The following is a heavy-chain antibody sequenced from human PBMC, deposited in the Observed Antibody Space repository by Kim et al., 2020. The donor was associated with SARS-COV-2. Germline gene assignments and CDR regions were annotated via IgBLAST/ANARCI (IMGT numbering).Heavy chain of an antibody. V-gene: IGHV4-31*03. CDR2: IYYSGST. Sequence: SETLSLTCTVSGGSISSCGYYWSWIRQHPGKGLEWIGYIYYSGSTYYNPSLKSRVTISVDTSKNQFSLKLSSVTAADTAVYYCARAGSLRYFDWNYYYYGMDVWGQGTTVTVSS. J-gene: IGHJ6*02. D-gene: IGHD3-9*01. CDR3: ARAGSLRYFDWNYYYYGMDV. CDR1: GGSISSCGYY.